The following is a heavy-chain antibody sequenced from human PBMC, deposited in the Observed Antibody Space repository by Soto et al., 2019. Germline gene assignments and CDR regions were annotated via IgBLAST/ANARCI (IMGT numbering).Heavy chain of an antibody. CDR1: GYPFTSYG. J-gene: IGHJ5*02. CDR3: VRDASSGYRGWWDP. CDR2: LIPYNGDT. Sequence: VGSVKVSFKASGYPFTSYGISLVRQAPGQGLEWMGLLIPYNGDTIYAQKFHGRVILTTDTATSTAYMELGSLRSDDTAVYYCVRDASSGYRGWWDPWGQGTLVTVSS. V-gene: IGHV1-18*01. D-gene: IGHD5-18*01.